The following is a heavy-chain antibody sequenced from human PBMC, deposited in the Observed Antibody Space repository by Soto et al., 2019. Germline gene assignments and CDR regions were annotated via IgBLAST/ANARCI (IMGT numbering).Heavy chain of an antibody. Sequence: ASVKVSCKASGGTFSSYAISWVRQAPGQGLEWMGGIIPLFGTANYAQKFQGRVTITADESTSTAYMELSSLRSEDTAVYYCAGSGYASYYYYGMDVWGQGTTVTVSS. V-gene: IGHV1-69*13. CDR1: GGTFSSYA. CDR3: AGSGYASYYYYGMDV. CDR2: IIPLFGTA. D-gene: IGHD3-22*01. J-gene: IGHJ6*02.